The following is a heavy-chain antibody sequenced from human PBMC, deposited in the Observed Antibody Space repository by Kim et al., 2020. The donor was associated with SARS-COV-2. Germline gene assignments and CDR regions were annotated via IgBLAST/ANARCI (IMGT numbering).Heavy chain of an antibody. J-gene: IGHJ4*02. D-gene: IGHD5-18*01. CDR2: IIPILGIA. V-gene: IGHV1-69*04. CDR1: GGTFSSYA. CDR3: AREHIQLWFLEDY. Sequence: SVKVSCKASGGTFSSYAISWVRQAPGQGLEWMGRIIPILGIANYAQKFQGRVTITADKSTSTAYMELSSLRSEDTAVYYCAREHIQLWFLEDYWGQGTLVTVSS.